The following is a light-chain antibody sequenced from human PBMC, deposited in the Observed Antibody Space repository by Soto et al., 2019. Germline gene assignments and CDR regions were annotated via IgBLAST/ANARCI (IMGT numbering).Light chain of an antibody. V-gene: IGKV1-5*03. J-gene: IGKJ1*01. Sequence: DIQMTHSPSTLSASVGDRVAITARASQSISSWLAWYQQKPGKAPKILIYKASSLESGVPSRFSGSGSGTDFTLTVSSLQPDDFATYYCQQSDTTPWTFGQGTKVDIK. CDR2: KAS. CDR1: QSISSW. CDR3: QQSDTTPWT.